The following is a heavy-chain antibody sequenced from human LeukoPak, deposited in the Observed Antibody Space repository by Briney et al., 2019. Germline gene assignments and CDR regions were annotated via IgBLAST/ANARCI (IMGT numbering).Heavy chain of an antibody. J-gene: IGHJ4*02. D-gene: IGHD2-2*01. V-gene: IGHV3-48*03. CDR2: ISSSGSSI. CDR3: SRVACSSTTCYLAY. CDR1: GFTFSTYA. Sequence: GGSLRLSCAASGFTFSTYAMNWVRQAPGKGLEWVSYISSSGSSINYADSVKGRFTTSRDNAENSLSLQMNSLRAEDTAVYYCSRVACSSTTCYLAYWGQGTLVTVSS.